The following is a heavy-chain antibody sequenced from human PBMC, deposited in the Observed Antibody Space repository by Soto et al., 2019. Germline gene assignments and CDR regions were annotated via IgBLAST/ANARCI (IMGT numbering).Heavy chain of an antibody. CDR1: GFTFGSYS. V-gene: IGHV3-21*01. D-gene: IGHD3-16*01. J-gene: IGHJ5*02. CDR2: ISSSSSYI. CDR3: ARPALGELTVFSWFDP. Sequence: GGSLRLSCAASGFTFGSYSMNWVGQAPGKGLEWVSSISSSSSYIYYADSVKGRFTISRDNAKNSLYLQMNSLRAEDTAVYYCARPALGELTVFSWFDPWGQGPLVTVSS.